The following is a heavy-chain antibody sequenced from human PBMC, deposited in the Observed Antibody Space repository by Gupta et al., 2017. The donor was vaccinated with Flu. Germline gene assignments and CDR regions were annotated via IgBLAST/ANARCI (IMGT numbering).Heavy chain of an antibody. CDR2: INTDGSTT. V-gene: IGHV3-74*01. J-gene: IGHJ5*02. CDR1: GFTFSSYW. Sequence: EVQLMESGGGLVQPGGSLRLSCAASGFTFSSYWMHLVRQTPGKGLLWISRINTDGSTTNYADSVQDRFTISRDNAKNTLYLQMNSLRVEDTAVYYCARVPYSGYSTFDPWGQGTLVTVSS. D-gene: IGHD4-4*01. CDR3: ARVPYSGYSTFDP.